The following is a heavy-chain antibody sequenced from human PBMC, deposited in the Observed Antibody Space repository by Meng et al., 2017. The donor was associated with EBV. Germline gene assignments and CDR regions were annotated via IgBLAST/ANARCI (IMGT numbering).Heavy chain of an antibody. J-gene: IGHJ4*02. V-gene: IGHV1-2*06. CDR2: INPNSGGT. Sequence: VQVGQSGAEVKKPGAPVKVSCKASGYTFTGYYMHWVRQAPGQGLEWMGRINPNSGGTNYAQKFQGRVTMTRDTSISTAYMELSRLRSDDTAVYYCARVGIAVAGTGDYWGQGTLVTVSS. CDR3: ARVGIAVAGTGDY. CDR1: GYTFTGYY. D-gene: IGHD6-19*01.